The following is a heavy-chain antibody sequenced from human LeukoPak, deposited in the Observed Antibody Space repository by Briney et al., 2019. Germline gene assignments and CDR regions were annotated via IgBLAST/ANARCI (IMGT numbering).Heavy chain of an antibody. Sequence: SETLSLTCAVYGGSFSGYYWSWIRQPPGKGLEWIGEINHSGSINYNPSLKSRVTISVDTSKNQFSLKLSSVTAADTAVYYCARGGDIVVVPAAWGFDYWGQGTLVTVSS. J-gene: IGHJ4*02. V-gene: IGHV4-34*01. D-gene: IGHD2-2*01. CDR1: GGSFSGYY. CDR2: INHSGSI. CDR3: ARGGDIVVVPAAWGFDY.